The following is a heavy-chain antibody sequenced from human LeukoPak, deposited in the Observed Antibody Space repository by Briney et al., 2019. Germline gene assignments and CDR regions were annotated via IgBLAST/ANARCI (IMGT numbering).Heavy chain of an antibody. J-gene: IGHJ4*02. CDR3: ARVAYYVSSGYYPVPFDY. CDR2: ISRSSSYI. D-gene: IGHD3-22*01. Sequence: GGSLRLSCAASGFTFSSYTMNWVRQAPGRGLEWVSSISRSSSYIYYGDSVKGRFTISRDNAKNSLYLQMNSLRAEDTAVYYCARVAYYVSSGYYPVPFDYWGQGTLVAVSS. V-gene: IGHV3-21*01. CDR1: GFTFSSYT.